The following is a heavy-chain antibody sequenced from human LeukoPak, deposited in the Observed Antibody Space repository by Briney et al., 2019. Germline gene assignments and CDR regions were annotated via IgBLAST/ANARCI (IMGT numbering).Heavy chain of an antibody. D-gene: IGHD7-27*01. V-gene: IGHV3-33*08. J-gene: IGHJ6*03. Sequence: GGSLRLSCAASGFTFSSYWMHWVRQAPGKGLEWVAVIWYDGSNKYYADSVKGRFTISRDNSKNTLYLQMNSLRAEDTAVYYCARDPPWGAPYYYYMDVWGKGTTVTVSS. CDR3: ARDPPWGAPYYYYMDV. CDR1: GFTFSSYW. CDR2: IWYDGSNK.